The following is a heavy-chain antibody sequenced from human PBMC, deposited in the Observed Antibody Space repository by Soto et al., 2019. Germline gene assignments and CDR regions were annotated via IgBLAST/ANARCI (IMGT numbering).Heavy chain of an antibody. CDR3: ARDWGEVSSGLFDY. D-gene: IGHD6-19*01. Sequence: QVQLVESGGGVVQPGRSLRLSCAASGFTFSSYAMHWVRQAPGKGLEWVAVISYDGSNKYYADSVKGQFTISRDNSKNTLYLQMNSLRAEDTAVYYCARDWGEVSSGLFDYWGQGTLVTVSS. V-gene: IGHV3-30-3*01. CDR2: ISYDGSNK. J-gene: IGHJ4*02. CDR1: GFTFSSYA.